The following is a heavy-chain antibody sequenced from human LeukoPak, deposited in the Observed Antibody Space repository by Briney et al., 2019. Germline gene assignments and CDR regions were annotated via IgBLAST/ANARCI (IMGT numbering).Heavy chain of an antibody. CDR3: ARDSNMGSYSEY. CDR1: GFTFSSYW. CDR2: IKQDGSEK. Sequence: PGGSLRLSCAASGFTFSSYWMSWVRQAPGKGLEWVANIKQDGSEKYYVDSVKGRFTISRDNAKNSLYLQMNSLRSDDTALYYCARDSNMGSYSEYWGLGTLVTVSS. V-gene: IGHV3-7*01. D-gene: IGHD3-10*01. J-gene: IGHJ4*02.